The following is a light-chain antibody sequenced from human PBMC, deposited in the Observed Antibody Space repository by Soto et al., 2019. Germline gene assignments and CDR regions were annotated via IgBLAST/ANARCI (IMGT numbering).Light chain of an antibody. V-gene: IGKV3-20*01. CDR1: QSVSSSY. J-gene: IGKJ1*01. CDR3: QQYGSSLTWT. CDR2: GAS. Sequence: IVLTQSPGTLSLSPGERVTLSCRASQSVSSSYLAWYQQKPGQAPRLLIYGASSRATGIPDRFSGSGSGTDFTLTISRLEPEDFAVYYCQQYGSSLTWTFGQGTKVDI.